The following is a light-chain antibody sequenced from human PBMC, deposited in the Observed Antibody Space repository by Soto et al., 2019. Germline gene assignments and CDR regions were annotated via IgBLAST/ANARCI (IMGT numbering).Light chain of an antibody. CDR3: HHFGSLPET. V-gene: IGKV3-20*01. Sequence: EVVLTQSPGTLSLSPGERATLSCRASQSVASSYVAWYQQQPGRPTRLLFDSASSRATGIPDRFSGSGSRKDYTITISRLEPEDSAVYYWHHFGSLPETFGQGTNVE. CDR1: QSVASSY. CDR2: SAS. J-gene: IGKJ1*01.